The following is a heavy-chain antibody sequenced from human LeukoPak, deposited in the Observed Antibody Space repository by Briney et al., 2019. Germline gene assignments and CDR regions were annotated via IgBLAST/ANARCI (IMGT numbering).Heavy chain of an antibody. CDR1: GFTFSRNG. J-gene: IGHJ4*02. Sequence: RPGGSLRLSCATSGFTFSRNGVHWARQAPGKGLEWVAFMRSDGSNEEYAGSVKGRFAISRDGSKNTVYLQMNSLRFEDTAVYYCAKAFGSGSYIIDHWGRGTLVTVSS. CDR2: MRSDGSNE. V-gene: IGHV3-30*02. D-gene: IGHD3-10*01. CDR3: AKAFGSGSYIIDH.